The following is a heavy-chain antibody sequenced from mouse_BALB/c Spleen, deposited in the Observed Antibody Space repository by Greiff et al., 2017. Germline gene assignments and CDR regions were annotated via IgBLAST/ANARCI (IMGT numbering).Heavy chain of an antibody. CDR1: GFTFSDYY. CDR2: ISDGGSYT. J-gene: IGHJ3*01. CDR3: ARALDGAWFAY. Sequence: EVHLVESGGGSVKPGGSLKLSCAASGFTFSDYYMYWVRQTPEKRLEWVATISDGGSYTYYPDSVKGRFTISRDNAKNSLYLQMSSLKSEDTAMYYCARALDGAWFAYWGQGTLVTVSA. V-gene: IGHV5-4*02. D-gene: IGHD2-3*01.